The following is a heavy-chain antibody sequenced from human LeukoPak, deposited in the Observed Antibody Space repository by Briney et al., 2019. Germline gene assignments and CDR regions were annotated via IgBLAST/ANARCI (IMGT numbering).Heavy chain of an antibody. CDR3: AKDGGGWYSSGWYYFDY. V-gene: IGHV3-23*01. D-gene: IGHD6-19*01. CDR1: GFTFSSYA. CDR2: ISHSGGRT. J-gene: IGHJ4*02. Sequence: PTGGSLRLSCAASGFTFSSYAMSWVRQAPGKGLEWVSTISHSGGRTYYADPVKGRFSISRDNSKNTLDLQMNSLRAEDTAVYYCAKDGGGWYSSGWYYFDYWGQGALVTVSS.